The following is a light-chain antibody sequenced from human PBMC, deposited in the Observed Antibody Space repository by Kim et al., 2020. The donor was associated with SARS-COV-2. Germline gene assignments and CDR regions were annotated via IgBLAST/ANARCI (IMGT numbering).Light chain of an antibody. J-gene: IGKJ2*01. CDR1: QSISRW. V-gene: IGKV1-5*01. Sequence: GDRVTITLRPSQSISRWLVWYQKKTGKASKLLIYDASSLESGVPSRFSGCGSGTEFTLTIDSLQPDDFETYYCKQYDSYWYTFGQGTKL. CDR3: KQYDSYWYT. CDR2: DAS.